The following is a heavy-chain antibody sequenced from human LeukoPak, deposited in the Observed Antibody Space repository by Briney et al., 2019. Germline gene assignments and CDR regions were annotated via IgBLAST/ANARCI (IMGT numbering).Heavy chain of an antibody. CDR3: AKDHAEALNYFDY. Sequence: PGRSLRLSCAASGFTFSSYGMHWVRQAPGKGLEWVAVISYDGSNKYYADSVKGRFTISRDNSKNTLYLQMNSLRAEDTAVYYCAKDHAEALNYFDYWGQGTLVTVSS. CDR2: ISYDGSNK. J-gene: IGHJ4*02. V-gene: IGHV3-30*18. CDR1: GFTFSSYG.